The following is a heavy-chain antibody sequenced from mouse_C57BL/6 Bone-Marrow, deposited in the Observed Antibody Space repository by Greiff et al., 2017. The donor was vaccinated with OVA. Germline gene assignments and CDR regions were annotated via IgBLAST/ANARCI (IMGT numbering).Heavy chain of an antibody. V-gene: IGHV14-4*01. CDR2: IDPENGDT. CDR3: TTEGVYYGSSFAMDY. CDR1: GFNIKDDY. D-gene: IGHD1-1*01. Sequence: EVQLQQSGAELVRPGASVKLSCTASGFNIKDDYMHWVKQRPEQGLEWIGWIDPENGDTEYASKFQGKATITADTSSNTAYLQLSSLTSEDTAGYYCTTEGVYYGSSFAMDYWGQGTSVTVSS. J-gene: IGHJ4*01.